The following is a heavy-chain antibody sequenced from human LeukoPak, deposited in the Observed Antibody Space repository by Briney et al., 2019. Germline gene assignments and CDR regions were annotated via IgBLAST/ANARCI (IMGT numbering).Heavy chain of an antibody. J-gene: IGHJ4*02. Sequence: GGSLRLSCAASGFSFSSHVMHWVRQAPGKGLEWVSGISGSGGSTYYADFVKGRFTISRDNSKNTLYLQMNSLRAEDTAVYYCAKCARIDWLPIDYWGQGTLVTVSS. V-gene: IGHV3-23*01. D-gene: IGHD3-9*01. CDR3: AKCARIDWLPIDY. CDR2: ISGSGGST. CDR1: GFSFSSHV.